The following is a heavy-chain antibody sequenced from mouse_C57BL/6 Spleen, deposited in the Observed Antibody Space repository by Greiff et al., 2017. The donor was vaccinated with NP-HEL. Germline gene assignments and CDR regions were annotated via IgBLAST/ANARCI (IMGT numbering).Heavy chain of an antibody. D-gene: IGHD2-14*01. CDR2: VYPGSGSI. CDR3: ARHRDRNDDYAMDY. Sequence: QVQLQQSGAELVKPGASVKLSCKASGYTFTEYTIHWVKQRSGQGLEWIGWVYPGSGSIKYNEKFKDKATLTADKSSSTAYMELSRLISEVCAVYSWARHRDRNDDYAMDYWGQGTSVTVSS. J-gene: IGHJ4*01. CDR1: GYTFTEYT. V-gene: IGHV1-62-2*01.